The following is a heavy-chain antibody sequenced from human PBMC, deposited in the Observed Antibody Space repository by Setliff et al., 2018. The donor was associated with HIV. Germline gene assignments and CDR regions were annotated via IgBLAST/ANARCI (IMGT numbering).Heavy chain of an antibody. CDR2: IYYSGAT. CDR3: ARLGYSGSLVGAFDI. D-gene: IGHD1-26*01. CDR1: GGSISSGSYY. Sequence: SETLSLTCTVSGGSISSGSYYWSWIRQPAGKGLEWIGRIYYSGATYYNPSLTSRVTISVDTSKNQFSLNLTSVTAADTAVYYCARLGYSGSLVGAFDIWGQGTMVTVSS. J-gene: IGHJ3*02. V-gene: IGHV4-61*02.